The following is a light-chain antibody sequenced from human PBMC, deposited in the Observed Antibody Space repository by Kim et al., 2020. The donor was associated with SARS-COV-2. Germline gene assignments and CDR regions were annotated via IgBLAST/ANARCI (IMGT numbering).Light chain of an antibody. J-gene: IGLJ1*01. V-gene: IGLV3-1*01. Sequence: SQGQTVSITCSGDKLGDKYVSWYQQRPGQSPALVIYRDNKRPSGIPERFSGSNSGNTATLTISGTHAMDEADYYCQAWDSSTFYVFGTGTKVTVL. CDR1: KLGDKY. CDR2: RDN. CDR3: QAWDSSTFYV.